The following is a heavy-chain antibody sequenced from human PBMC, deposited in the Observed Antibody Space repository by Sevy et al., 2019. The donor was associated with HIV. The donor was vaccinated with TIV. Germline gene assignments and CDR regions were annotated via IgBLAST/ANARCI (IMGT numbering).Heavy chain of an antibody. CDR1: GFTFSNYG. J-gene: IGHJ4*01. V-gene: IGHV3-30*18. Sequence: GGSLRLSCAASGFTFSNYGMHWVRQAPGKGLEWVAVISYDGSNKDYADSAKGRFTISRDTFKNTLYLEMNSLRVEDTAVYYCAKCPFGEVCVFDMWGQGTLVTVSS. CDR2: ISYDGSNK. CDR3: AKCPFGEVCVFDM. D-gene: IGHD3-10*01.